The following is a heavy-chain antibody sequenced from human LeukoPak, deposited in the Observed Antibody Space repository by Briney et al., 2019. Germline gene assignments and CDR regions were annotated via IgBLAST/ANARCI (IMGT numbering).Heavy chain of an antibody. CDR1: GFTLSSNY. D-gene: IGHD3-10*01. CDR2: IYSGGST. J-gene: IGHJ6*03. V-gene: IGHV3-53*01. CDR3: ASGSGSYRTPYYYMDV. Sequence: GGSLRLSCAASGFTLSSNYMSWVRQAPGKGLEWVSVIYSGGSTYYADSVKGRFTISIDNSKNTLYLQMNSLRAEDTAVYYCASGSGSYRTPYYYMDVWGTGTTVTVSS.